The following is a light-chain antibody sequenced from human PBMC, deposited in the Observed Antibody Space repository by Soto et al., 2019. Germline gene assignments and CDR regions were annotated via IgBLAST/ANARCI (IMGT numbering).Light chain of an antibody. Sequence: PGERVTLSCRASQSVSISYLTWYQQKPGQAPSLLIYGASTRATSIPARFSGSGSGTDFTLTISSLLPEDFAVYYCQQDCNLPPTFGQGSKVEVK. CDR2: GAS. CDR3: QQDCNLPPT. J-gene: IGKJ1*01. CDR1: QSVSISY. V-gene: IGKV3D-7*01.